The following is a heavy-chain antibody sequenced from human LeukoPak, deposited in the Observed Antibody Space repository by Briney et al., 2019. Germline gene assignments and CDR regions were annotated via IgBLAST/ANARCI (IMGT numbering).Heavy chain of an antibody. Sequence: HPGGSLRLSCAASGFTFSSYGMHWVRQAPGKGLEWVAFIRYDGSNKYYADSVKGRFTISRDNAKNSLYLQMNSLRAEDTAVYYCAREYQLLRLYYFDYWGQGTLVTVSS. J-gene: IGHJ4*02. D-gene: IGHD2-2*01. CDR1: GFTFSSYG. CDR2: IRYDGSNK. CDR3: AREYQLLRLYYFDY. V-gene: IGHV3-30*02.